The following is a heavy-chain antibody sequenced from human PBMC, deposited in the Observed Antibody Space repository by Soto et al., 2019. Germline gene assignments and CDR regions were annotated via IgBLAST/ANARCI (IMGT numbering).Heavy chain of an antibody. CDR1: GYTFTSYY. CDR2: INPSGGST. V-gene: IGHV1-46*01. Sequence: GASVKVSCKASGYTFTSYYMHWVRQAPGQGLEWMGIINPSGGSTSYAQKFQGRVTMTRDTSTSTVYMELSSLRSEDTAVYYCARVLVDGSSGWYVAFDIWGQGTMVTVSS. J-gene: IGHJ3*02. CDR3: ARVLVDGSSGWYVAFDI. D-gene: IGHD6-19*01.